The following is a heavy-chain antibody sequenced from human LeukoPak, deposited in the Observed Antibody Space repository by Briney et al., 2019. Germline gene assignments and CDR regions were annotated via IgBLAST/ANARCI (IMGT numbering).Heavy chain of an antibody. CDR3: AKDRGSYSTTADS. CDR2: IWYDGTNK. D-gene: IGHD1-26*01. J-gene: IGHJ5*01. V-gene: IGHV3-33*06. CDR1: GFTFSDYG. Sequence: GGSLRLSCAASGFTFSDYGIHWVRQAPGKGLEWVAVIWYDGTNKYYGDSVKGRFTVSRDNSKNTLYLQMNSLRAEDTAVYYCAKDRGSYSTTADSWGQGTLVTVSS.